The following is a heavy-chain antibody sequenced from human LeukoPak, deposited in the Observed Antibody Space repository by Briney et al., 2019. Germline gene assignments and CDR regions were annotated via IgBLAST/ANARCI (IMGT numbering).Heavy chain of an antibody. D-gene: IGHD2-2*02. CDR1: GGSISSYY. CDR2: IYYSGST. Sequence: PSETLSLTCTVSGGSISSYYWSWIRQPPGKGLERIGYIYYSGSTNYNPSLKSRVTISVDTSKNQFSLKLSSVTAADTAVYYCARGSWRYCSSTSCYTFGYYYGMDVWGQGTTVTVSS. V-gene: IGHV4-59*01. J-gene: IGHJ6*02. CDR3: ARGSWRYCSSTSCYTFGYYYGMDV.